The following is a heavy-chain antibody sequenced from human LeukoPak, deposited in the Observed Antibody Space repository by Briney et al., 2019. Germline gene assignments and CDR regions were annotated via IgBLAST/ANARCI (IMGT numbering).Heavy chain of an antibody. CDR1: GGSVSSSNW. V-gene: IGHV4-4*02. J-gene: IGHJ4*02. CDR3: ARASHWNQLHYFDY. D-gene: IGHD1-1*01. CDR2: IYHSEST. Sequence: PAETLSLPCAVSGGSVSSSNWWSWVRQPAGKGLEWIGEIYHSESTNYNPSLKSRVTISIDKSRNQFYLNLSSVTAADTAVYYCARASHWNQLHYFDYWGQGTLVTVSS.